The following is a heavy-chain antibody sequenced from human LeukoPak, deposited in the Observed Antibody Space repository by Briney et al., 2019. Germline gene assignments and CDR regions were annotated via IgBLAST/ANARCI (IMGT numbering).Heavy chain of an antibody. CDR2: INPNSGGT. Sequence: ASVKVSCKASGYTLTGYYMHWVRQAPGQGLEWMGWINPNSGGTNYAQKFQGRVTMTRDTSISTAYMELSRLRSDDTAVYYGAREILYGLVLGNFDYWGQGTLVTVSS. D-gene: IGHD6-19*01. V-gene: IGHV1-2*02. CDR3: AREILYGLVLGNFDY. J-gene: IGHJ4*02. CDR1: GYTLTGYY.